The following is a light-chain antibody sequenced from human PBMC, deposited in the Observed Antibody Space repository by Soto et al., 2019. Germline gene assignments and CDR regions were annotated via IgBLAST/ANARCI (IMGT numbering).Light chain of an antibody. CDR3: QQSYIAPYT. J-gene: IGKJ2*01. CDR1: QNIDNY. V-gene: IGKV1-39*01. CDR2: AAS. Sequence: DIQMTQSPSSLSASVEDRVTITCRASQNIDNYLNWYQQKPGKAPKVLIYAASALEGGVPSRFSGSGSGRDFTLTINSLQPGDFVTYYCQQSYIAPYTFGQGTKVEIK.